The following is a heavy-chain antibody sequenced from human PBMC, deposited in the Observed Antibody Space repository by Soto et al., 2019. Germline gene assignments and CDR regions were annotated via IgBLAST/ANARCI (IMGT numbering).Heavy chain of an antibody. CDR3: ARGQQPMGLDK. CDR1: GDSVTNSY. D-gene: IGHD1-26*01. V-gene: IGHV4-4*07. CDR2: IYPSGEI. J-gene: IGHJ4*02. Sequence: TLSLTCTVSGDSVTNSYWSWVRQPAGQGLQWLGRIYPSGEINYNPSLRSRLAISTDTSQNQFSLRLTSVTAADTATYYCARGQQPMGLDKWGRGTLVTVSS.